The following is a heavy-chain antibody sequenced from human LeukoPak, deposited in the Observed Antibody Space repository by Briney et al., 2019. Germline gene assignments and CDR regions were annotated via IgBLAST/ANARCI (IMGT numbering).Heavy chain of an antibody. CDR2: ISWNGDNT. D-gene: IGHD6-13*01. CDR3: AKSDAWQQLGDY. V-gene: IGHV3-43*01. J-gene: IGHJ4*02. Sequence: GGSLRLSCKASGFTFHAYTMHWVRQAPGKGLEWVSLISWNGDNTYYADSVKGRFTISRDNSKNSLYLQMNSLRIEDTAFYYCAKSDAWQQLGDYWGQGTLVTVSS. CDR1: GFTFHAYT.